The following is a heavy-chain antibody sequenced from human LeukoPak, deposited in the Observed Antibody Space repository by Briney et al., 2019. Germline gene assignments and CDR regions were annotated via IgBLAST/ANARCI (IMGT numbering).Heavy chain of an antibody. CDR2: IIPIFATT. CDR3: ASGTVASMDI. CDR1: GGTFNSYT. J-gene: IGHJ3*02. V-gene: IGHV1-69*13. Sequence: SVKVSCKSSGGTFNSYTINWVRQAPGQGLEWMGGIIPIFATTNYAQKFQGRVTITADESTSTAYMELSSLSSEDTAVYYCASGTVASMDIWGQGTMVTVSS. D-gene: IGHD5-12*01.